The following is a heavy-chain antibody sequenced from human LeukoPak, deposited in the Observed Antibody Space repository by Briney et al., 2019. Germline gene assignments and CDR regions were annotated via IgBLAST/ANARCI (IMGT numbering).Heavy chain of an antibody. J-gene: IGHJ3*02. CDR1: GYTFTGYY. CDR3: ARGLYSSGWAKDDAFDI. D-gene: IGHD6-19*01. V-gene: IGHV1-2*02. CDR2: INPNSGGT. Sequence: ASVKVSCKASGYTFTGYYMHWVRQAPGQGLEWMGWINPNSGGTNYAQKFQGRVTMTRNTSISTAYMELSSLRSEDTAVYYCARGLYSSGWAKDDAFDIWGQGTMVTVSS.